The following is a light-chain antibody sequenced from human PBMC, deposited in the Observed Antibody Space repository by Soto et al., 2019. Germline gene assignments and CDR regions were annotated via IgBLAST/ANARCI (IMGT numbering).Light chain of an antibody. V-gene: IGLV2-14*01. CDR2: EVS. Sequence: QSVLTQPASVSGSPGQSITISCSGTSSDVGTYKYVSWYQQHPGKAPKLMIYEVSYRPSGVSNRFSGFKSGSTASLTISELQPDDEADYYCISFTPSTTTHWVFGGGTKVTVL. CDR1: SSDVGTYKY. CDR3: ISFTPSTTTHWV. J-gene: IGLJ3*02.